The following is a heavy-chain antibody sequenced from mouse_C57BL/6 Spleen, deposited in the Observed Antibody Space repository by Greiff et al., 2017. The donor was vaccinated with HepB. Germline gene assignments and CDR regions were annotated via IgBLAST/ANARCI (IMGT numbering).Heavy chain of an antibody. V-gene: IGHV1-18*01. CDR1: GYTFTDYN. CDR3: ASYLRAY. J-gene: IGHJ3*01. Sequence: EVQLQQSGPELVKPGASVKIPCKASGYTFTDYNMDWVKQSHGKSLEWIGDINPNNGGTIYNQKFKGKATLTVDMSSSTAYMELRSLTSEDTAVYYCASYLRAYWGQGTLVTVSA. D-gene: IGHD5-5*01. CDR2: INPNNGGT.